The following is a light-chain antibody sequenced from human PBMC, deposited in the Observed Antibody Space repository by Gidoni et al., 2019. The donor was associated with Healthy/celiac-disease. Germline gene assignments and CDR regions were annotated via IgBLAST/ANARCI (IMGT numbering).Light chain of an antibody. CDR3: QQRGNWPWT. J-gene: IGKJ1*01. Sequence: VLTHSPATLSLSPGERATLSCRASQSVSSYLAWYQQKPGQAPRLLIYDASNRATGIPARFSGSGSGTDFTLTISSLEPEDFAVYYCQQRGNWPWTFGQGTKVEIK. V-gene: IGKV3-11*01. CDR2: DAS. CDR1: QSVSSY.